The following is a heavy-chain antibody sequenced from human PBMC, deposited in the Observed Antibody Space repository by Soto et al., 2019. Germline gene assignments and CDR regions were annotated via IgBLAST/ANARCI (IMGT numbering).Heavy chain of an antibody. D-gene: IGHD1-7*01. CDR1: GYSFTSYL. V-gene: IGHV5-51*01. J-gene: IGHJ4*02. CDR3: ARIWNLPVTKETEDGKGWLET. Sequence: GESLKISCKVSGYSFTSYLIFWVRQMPGKGLECMGIIYPGDSDTRYSPSFQGQVTISADKSISTAYLQWSSLKASDTAMYYCARIWNLPVTKETEDGKGWLETWGQGTLV. CDR2: IYPGDSDT.